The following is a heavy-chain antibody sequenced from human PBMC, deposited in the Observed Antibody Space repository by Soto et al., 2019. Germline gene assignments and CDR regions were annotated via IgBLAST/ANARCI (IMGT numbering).Heavy chain of an antibody. CDR2: ISTSGSPA. V-gene: IGHV3-11*01. J-gene: IGHJ5*02. CDR1: GFAFRHNY. Sequence: QVHLVESGGGLVKPGGSLRLSCTVSGFAFRHNYLTWIRQAPGKGLEWLSYISTSGSPAYYADSVKGRFTISTDNAKKSLYLQSDSLRAEDTGVYDCATVGIYYESWGQGTLVTVSS. CDR3: ATVGIYYES. D-gene: IGHD1-26*01.